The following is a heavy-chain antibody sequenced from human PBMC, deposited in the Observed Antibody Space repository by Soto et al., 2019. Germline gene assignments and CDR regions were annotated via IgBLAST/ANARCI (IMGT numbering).Heavy chain of an antibody. J-gene: IGHJ6*02. CDR1: GGSCSPNA. CDR2: IYYSGST. D-gene: IGHD2-2*02. CDR3: ARGDIVLVPAAIRGYYGMDV. Sequence: SETLSLTFTVAGGSCSPNAWSWIRQPPGKGLDWIGYIYYSGSTNYNPSLKSRVTISVDTSKNQFSLKLSSVTAADTAVYYCARGDIVLVPAAIRGYYGMDVWGQGTTVTVSS. V-gene: IGHV4-59*01.